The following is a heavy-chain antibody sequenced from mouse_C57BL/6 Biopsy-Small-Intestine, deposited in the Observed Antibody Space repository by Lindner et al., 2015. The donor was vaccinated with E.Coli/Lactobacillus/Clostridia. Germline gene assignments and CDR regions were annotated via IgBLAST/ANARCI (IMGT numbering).Heavy chain of an antibody. CDR1: GYTFTSHW. V-gene: IGHV1-7*01. Sequence: VQLQESGAELAKPGASVKLSCKASGYTFTSHWMHWVKQRPGQGLEWIGYINPSSSYTKYNQKFKDKATLTADKSSSTAYMQLSSLTYEDSAVYYCAREAYYYPAWFAYWGQGTLVTVSA. D-gene: IGHD1-1*01. CDR2: INPSSSYT. J-gene: IGHJ3*01. CDR3: AREAYYYPAWFAY.